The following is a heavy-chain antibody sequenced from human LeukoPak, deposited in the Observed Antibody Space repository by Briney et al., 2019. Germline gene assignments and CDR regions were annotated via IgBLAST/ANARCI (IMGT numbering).Heavy chain of an antibody. V-gene: IGHV3-53*01. CDR2: IYSDGST. J-gene: IGHJ3*02. D-gene: IGHD1-26*01. CDR1: GFTFSSYG. CDR3: ARELREHGVFDI. Sequence: PGGSLRLSCAASGFTFSSYGMSWVRQAPGKGLEWVSEIYSDGSTYYAASVKGRFSISRDNSKNTVYLQMSSLRAEDTAVYYCARELREHGVFDIWGQGTMVTVSS.